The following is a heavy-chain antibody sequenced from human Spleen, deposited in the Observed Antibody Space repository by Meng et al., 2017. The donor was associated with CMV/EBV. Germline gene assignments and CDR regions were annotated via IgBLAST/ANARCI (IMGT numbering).Heavy chain of an antibody. Sequence: FSTAWMSWVRQAPGKGLEWVGRIKSKTDGGTTDYTAPVKGRFTISRDDSKDTLFLQMSSLKTEDTAVYYCTTDSIPHLLYDFWTFDYWGQGTLVTVSS. V-gene: IGHV3-15*01. J-gene: IGHJ4*02. CDR2: IKSKTDGGTT. CDR1: FSTAW. D-gene: IGHD3-3*01. CDR3: TTDSIPHLLYDFWTFDY.